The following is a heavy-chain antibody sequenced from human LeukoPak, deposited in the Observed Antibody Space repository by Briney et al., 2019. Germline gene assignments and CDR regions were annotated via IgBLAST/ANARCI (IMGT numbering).Heavy chain of an antibody. D-gene: IGHD3-9*01. J-gene: IGHJ6*02. CDR3: AREVYNLRYFDWLSIDGYYYGMDV. CDR2: INPNSGGT. CDR1: GYTFTGYY. V-gene: IGHV1-2*06. Sequence: ASVKVSCKASGYTFTGYYMHWVRQAPGQGLEWMGRINPNSGGTNYAQKFQGRVTMTRDTSISTAYMELSRLRSDDTAVYYRAREVYNLRYFDWLSIDGYYYGMDVWGQGTTVTVSS.